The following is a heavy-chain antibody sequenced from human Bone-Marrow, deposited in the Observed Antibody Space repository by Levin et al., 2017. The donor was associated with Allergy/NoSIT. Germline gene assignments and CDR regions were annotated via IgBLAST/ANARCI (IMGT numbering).Heavy chain of an antibody. CDR1: GFIFSDAW. D-gene: IGHD2-2*01. V-gene: IGHV3-15*05. CDR3: ATVCSGSTCYRQYDR. Sequence: GGSLRLSCAASGFIFSDAWMTWVRQAPGMGLEWVGRIKSTGEGGTADYGAPVKGRFTISRDDSQNTMYLQMDSLKPEDSAVYFCATVCSGSTCYRQYDRWGPGTLVTVSS. J-gene: IGHJ5*02. CDR2: IKSTGEGGTA.